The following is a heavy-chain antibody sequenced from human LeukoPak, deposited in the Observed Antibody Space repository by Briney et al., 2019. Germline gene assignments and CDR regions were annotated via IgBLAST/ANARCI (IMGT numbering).Heavy chain of an antibody. J-gene: IGHJ4*02. D-gene: IGHD3-22*01. CDR1: GFTFDDYA. Sequence: GRSLRLSRAASGFTFDDYAMHWVRQAPGKGLEWVSGISWNSGSIGYADSVKGRFTISRDNAKNSLYLQMNSLRAEDTALYYCAKGVYYYDSSGYYPIYFDYWGQGTLVTVSS. CDR2: ISWNSGSI. V-gene: IGHV3-9*01. CDR3: AKGVYYYDSSGYYPIYFDY.